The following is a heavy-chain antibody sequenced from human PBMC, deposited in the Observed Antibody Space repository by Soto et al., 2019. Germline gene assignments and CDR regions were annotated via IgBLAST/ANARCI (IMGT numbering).Heavy chain of an antibody. J-gene: IGHJ4*02. D-gene: IGHD1-26*01. Sequence: GGTLRLSCAVSGITFSSYSMSWVRQAPGKGLEWVSLISTSGISTYYADSVQGRFTISRDNSKNTLYLQMNSLRAEETAVYYCAKAWGPQHYFAYWGQGTLVTVST. V-gene: IGHV3-23*01. CDR1: GITFSSYS. CDR2: ISTSGIST. CDR3: AKAWGPQHYFAY.